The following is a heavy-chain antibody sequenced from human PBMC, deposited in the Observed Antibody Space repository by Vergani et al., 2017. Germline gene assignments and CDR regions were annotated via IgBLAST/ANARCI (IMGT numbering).Heavy chain of an antibody. CDR3: ARDRRYYDSSGETDAFDI. CDR1: GGSISSYY. D-gene: IGHD3-22*01. Sequence: QVQLQESGPGLVKPSETLSLTCTVSGGSISSYYWSWIRQPPGKGLEWIGYIYYSGSTNYNPSLKSRVTISVDTSKNQFSLKPSSVTAADTAVYYCARDRRYYDSSGETDAFDIWGQGTMVTVSS. J-gene: IGHJ3*02. V-gene: IGHV4-59*01. CDR2: IYYSGST.